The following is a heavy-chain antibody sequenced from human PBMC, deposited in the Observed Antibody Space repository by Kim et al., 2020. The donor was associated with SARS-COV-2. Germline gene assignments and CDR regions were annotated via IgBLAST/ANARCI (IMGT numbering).Heavy chain of an antibody. CDR2: IDPSDSYT. D-gene: IGHD3-16*01. CDR1: GYSFTSYW. Sequence: GESLKISCKGSGYSFTSYWISWVRQMPGKGLEWMGRIDPSDSYTNYSPSFQGHVTISADKSISTAYLQWSSLKASDTAMYYCARIIRLGEFGYYYYYGMDVWGQGTTVTVSS. J-gene: IGHJ6*02. V-gene: IGHV5-10-1*01. CDR3: ARIIRLGEFGYYYYYGMDV.